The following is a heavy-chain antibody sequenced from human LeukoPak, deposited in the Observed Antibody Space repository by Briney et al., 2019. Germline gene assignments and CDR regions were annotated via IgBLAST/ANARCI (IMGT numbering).Heavy chain of an antibody. CDR2: ISGSGGST. CDR1: GFTFSSYA. D-gene: IGHD6-19*01. Sequence: GGSLRLSCAASGFTFSSYAMSWVRQAPGKGLEWVSAISGSGGSTYYADSVKGRFTISRDNSKNTLYLQMNSLRAEDTAVYCCAKVAVAGILYYYYGMDVWGQGTTVTVSS. J-gene: IGHJ6*02. V-gene: IGHV3-23*01. CDR3: AKVAVAGILYYYYGMDV.